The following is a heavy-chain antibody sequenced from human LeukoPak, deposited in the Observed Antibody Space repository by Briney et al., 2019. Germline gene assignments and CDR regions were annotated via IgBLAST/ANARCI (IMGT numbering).Heavy chain of an antibody. J-gene: IGHJ6*02. D-gene: IGHD3-10*01. V-gene: IGHV3-21*01. Sequence: SGGSLRLSCAASGFTFSSYSMNWVRQAPGKGLEWVSSISSSSSYIYYADSVKGRFTISRDNSKNTLYLQMNSLRAEDTAVYYCAKDLVRGGFVVTTPNYYDGMDVWGQGTTVTVSS. CDR3: AKDLVRGGFVVTTPNYYDGMDV. CDR2: ISSSSSYI. CDR1: GFTFSSYS.